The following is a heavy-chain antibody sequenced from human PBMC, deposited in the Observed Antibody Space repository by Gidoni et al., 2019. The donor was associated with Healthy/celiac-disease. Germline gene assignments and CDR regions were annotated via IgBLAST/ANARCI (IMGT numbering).Heavy chain of an antibody. D-gene: IGHD3-16*01. CDR3: TRDPDYADY. J-gene: IGHJ4*02. V-gene: IGHV3-49*03. Sequence: EVQLVESGGGVVQPGRSLRLSGTASGFTFGDYAMSWFRQAPGKGLEWVGFIRSKAYGGTTESAASVTGRFTISIADSNSIAYLHMNRLTTEDTAVYYCTRDPDYADYWGQGTLVTVSS. CDR1: GFTFGDYA. CDR2: IRSKAYGGTT.